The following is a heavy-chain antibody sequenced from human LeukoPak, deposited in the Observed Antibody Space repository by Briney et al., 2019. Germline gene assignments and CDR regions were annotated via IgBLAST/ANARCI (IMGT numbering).Heavy chain of an antibody. CDR1: GFTFSSYA. V-gene: IGHV3-23*01. J-gene: IGHJ4*02. Sequence: GRSLRLSCAASGFTFSSYAMSWVRQAPGKGLEWDSAISGSGGSTYYADSVKGRFTISRDNSKNTLYLQMNSLRAEDTAVYYCARDPLHCSSTSCYLGYWGQGTLVTVSS. D-gene: IGHD2-2*01. CDR3: ARDPLHCSSTSCYLGY. CDR2: ISGSGGST.